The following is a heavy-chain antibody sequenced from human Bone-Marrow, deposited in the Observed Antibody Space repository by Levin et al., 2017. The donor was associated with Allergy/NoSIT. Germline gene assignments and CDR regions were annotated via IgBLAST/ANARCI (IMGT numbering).Heavy chain of an antibody. D-gene: IGHD6-6*01. J-gene: IGHJ5*02. CDR2: IIPILGSA. CDR1: GDSFSSWT. Sequence: GASVKVSCKSVGDSFSSWTVSWVRQAPGQGLEWMGGIIPILGSATYARDFQGRVTITADERTSTAYIHLNNLRSEDTALYFCARGHTTSSIWFDPWGQGTLVTVSS. CDR3: ARGHTTSSIWFDP. V-gene: IGHV1-69*13.